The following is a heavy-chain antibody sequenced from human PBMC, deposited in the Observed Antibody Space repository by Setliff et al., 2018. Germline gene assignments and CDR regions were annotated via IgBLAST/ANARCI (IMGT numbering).Heavy chain of an antibody. Sequence: GGSLRLSCTASGFSFINAWMTWVRQAPGKGLEWVGRIKTKTDGGTTDYAVPVRGRFTISRDDSKNTLYLQVDSLQIEDTGVYYCNTELRCELPGEIQHWGAGILVTFSS. CDR2: IKTKTDGGTT. V-gene: IGHV3-15*01. D-gene: IGHD4-17*01. CDR1: GFSFINAW. J-gene: IGHJ1*01. CDR3: NTELRCELPGEIQH.